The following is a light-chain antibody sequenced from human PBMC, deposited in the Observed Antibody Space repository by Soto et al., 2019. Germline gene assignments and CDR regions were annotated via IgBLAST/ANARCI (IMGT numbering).Light chain of an antibody. J-gene: IGKJ1*01. CDR1: QGISSY. Sequence: DIQMTQSPSSLSASVGDRVTITCRASQGISSYLAWYQQRPGKVPKVLIYAASTLHSGVPSRFSGSGSGTDFTLTISNVHPEDVATYYCQNYYNAPETFGQGTKVEIK. CDR2: AAS. CDR3: QNYYNAPET. V-gene: IGKV1-27*01.